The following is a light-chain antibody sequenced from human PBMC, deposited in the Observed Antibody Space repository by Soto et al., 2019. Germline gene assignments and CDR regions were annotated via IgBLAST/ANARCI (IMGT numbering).Light chain of an antibody. J-gene: IGLJ3*02. CDR3: QTWGSGIQV. CDR1: SAHSTYA. V-gene: IGLV4-69*01. CDR2: LNSDGSH. Sequence: QSVLTQSPSASASLGASVKLTCTLSSAHSTYAIAWHRQQPEKGPQYLMKLNSDGSHSKGDGIPDRFSGSSSGAERYLTISNLQSEDEADYYCQTWGSGIQVFGGGTKLTVL.